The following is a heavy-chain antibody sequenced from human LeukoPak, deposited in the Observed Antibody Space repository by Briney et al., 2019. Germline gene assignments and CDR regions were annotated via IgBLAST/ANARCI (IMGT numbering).Heavy chain of an antibody. D-gene: IGHD3-22*01. CDR1: GFVFNSYS. CDR2: ISTGSSYI. J-gene: IGHJ4*02. Sequence: GGSLRLSCAASGFVFNSYSMNWVRQAPGKGLEWVSSISTGSSYIYYADSVKGRFTISRENAKNSLYLQMNSLRAEDTAVHYCARDSTPYDSSGYCYDYWGQGTLVTVSS. CDR3: ARDSTPYDSSGYCYDY. V-gene: IGHV3-21*06.